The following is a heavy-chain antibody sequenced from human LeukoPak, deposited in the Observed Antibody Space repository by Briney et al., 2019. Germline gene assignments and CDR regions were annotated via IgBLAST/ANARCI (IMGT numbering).Heavy chain of an antibody. Sequence: ASVTVSCKASGGTFSSYAISWVRQAPGQGLEWMGWISAYNGNTNYAQKLQGRVTMTTDTSTSTAYMELRSLRSDDTAVYYCARAEDSSGYYPDYWGQGTLVTVSS. J-gene: IGHJ4*02. CDR3: ARAEDSSGYYPDY. D-gene: IGHD3-22*01. V-gene: IGHV1-18*01. CDR2: ISAYNGNT. CDR1: GGTFSSYA.